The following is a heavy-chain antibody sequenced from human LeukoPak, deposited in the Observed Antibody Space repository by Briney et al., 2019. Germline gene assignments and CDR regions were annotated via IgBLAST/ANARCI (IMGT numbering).Heavy chain of an antibody. CDR2: IYYSGST. J-gene: IGHJ5*02. V-gene: IGHV4-59*12. D-gene: IGHD6-13*01. Sequence: SETLSLTCTVSGGSISSYYWSWIRQPPGKGLEWIGYIYYSGSTNYNPSLKSRVTMSVDTSKNQFSLKLSSVTAADTAVYYCARVRSPPYSSSWLDPWGQGTLVTVSS. CDR1: GGSISSYY. CDR3: ARVRSPPYSSSWLDP.